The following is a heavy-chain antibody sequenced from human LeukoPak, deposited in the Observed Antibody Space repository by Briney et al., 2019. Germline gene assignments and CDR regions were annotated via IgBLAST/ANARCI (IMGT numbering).Heavy chain of an antibody. CDR3: ASFKSYDFWSGYSDY. V-gene: IGHV4-39*01. CDR2: IYYSGST. CDR1: GGSISSSSYY. D-gene: IGHD3-3*01. J-gene: IGHJ4*02. Sequence: SETLSLTCTVSGGSISSSSYYWGWIRQPPGKGLEWIGSIYYSGSTYYNPSLKSRVTISVDTSKNQFSLKLSSVTAADTAVYYCASFKSYDFWSGYSDYWGQGTLVTVSS.